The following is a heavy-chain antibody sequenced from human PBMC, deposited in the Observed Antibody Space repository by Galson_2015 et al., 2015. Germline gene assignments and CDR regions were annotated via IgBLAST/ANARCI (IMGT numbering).Heavy chain of an antibody. J-gene: IGHJ4*02. D-gene: IGHD6-19*01. V-gene: IGHV4-61*01. CDR1: GGSVSSGTNY. Sequence: TLSLACTVSGGSVSSGTNYWRRIRQPPGQGLEWIGYIYYSGSTNYNPSLKSRVTISVDTSKNQFSLKLRSVTATDTAVYYCATQEYSSGWYGFDYWGQGSLVTVSS. CDR3: ATQEYSSGWYGFDY. CDR2: IYYSGST.